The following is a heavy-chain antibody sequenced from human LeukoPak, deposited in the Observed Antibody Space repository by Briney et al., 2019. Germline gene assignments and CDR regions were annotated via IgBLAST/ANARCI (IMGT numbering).Heavy chain of an antibody. Sequence: SETLSLTCAVYGGSFSGYYWSWTRQPPGKGLEWIGEINHSGSTNYNPSLKSRVTISVDTSKNQFSLKLSSVTAADTAVYYCARGETVMITFGGVIVASSFDYWGQGTLVTVSS. CDR3: ARGETVMITFGGVIVASSFDY. V-gene: IGHV4-34*01. CDR2: INHSGST. D-gene: IGHD3-16*02. J-gene: IGHJ4*02. CDR1: GGSFSGYY.